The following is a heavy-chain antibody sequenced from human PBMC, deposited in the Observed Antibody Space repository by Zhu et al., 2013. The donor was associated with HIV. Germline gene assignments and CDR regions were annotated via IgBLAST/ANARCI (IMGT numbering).Heavy chain of an antibody. CDR2: MDPNSGKT. J-gene: IGHJ5*02. D-gene: IGHD3-10*01. V-gene: IGHV1-8*01. CDR1: GYSFANHD. Sequence: LVQSGQEVKRPGASMRVSCKASGYSFANHDVTWVRLIPGQGLEWMGWMDPNSGKTGYAQKFQDRVTMTRDTSIGTAYMELSSLRSEDTAVYYCAREGVERLSAVIDVWGLGTLVTVSS. CDR3: AREGVERLSAVIDV.